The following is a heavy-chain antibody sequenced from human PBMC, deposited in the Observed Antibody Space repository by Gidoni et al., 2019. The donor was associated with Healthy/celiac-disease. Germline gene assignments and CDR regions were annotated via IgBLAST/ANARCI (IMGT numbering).Heavy chain of an antibody. CDR1: GGSTSRGIYY. J-gene: IGHJ6*02. D-gene: IGHD4-4*01. CDR3: AREVTSSYYYGMDV. Sequence: QVQLQQSGPGLLKSSQTLSLTCTLSGGSTSRGIYYWSWLRQPAGKELEWSGRIYTSGSTNYNPSLKSRVTITVDTSKKQFSLKLSSVTAADTAVYYCAREVTSSYYYGMDVWGQGTTVTVSS. V-gene: IGHV4-61*02. CDR2: IYTSGST.